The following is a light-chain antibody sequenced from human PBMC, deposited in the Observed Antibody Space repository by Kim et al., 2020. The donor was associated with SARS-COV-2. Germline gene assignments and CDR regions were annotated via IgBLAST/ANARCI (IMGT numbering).Light chain of an antibody. CDR1: QGISSY. CDR3: QNYDGAPWT. J-gene: IGKJ1*01. V-gene: IGKV1-27*01. CDR2: SAS. Sequence: ASVGDRVTITCRASQGISSYLAWYQQKPGTVPKVLIYSASALRSGVPSRFSGSGSGTDFTLTISSLQPEDVATYYCQNYDGAPWTFGQGTKVDIK.